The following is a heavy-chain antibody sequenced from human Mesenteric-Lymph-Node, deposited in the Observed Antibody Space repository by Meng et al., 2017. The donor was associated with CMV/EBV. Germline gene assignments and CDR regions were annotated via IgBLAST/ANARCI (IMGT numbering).Heavy chain of an antibody. D-gene: IGHD2-2*01. Sequence: SVKVSCKASGGTFSSYAISWVRQAPGQGLEWMGGIIPILGIANYAQKFQGRVTITADKSTSTAYMELSSLRSEDTAVYYCERVKAGTDIVVVPAATLSSGAFDIWGQGTMVTVSS. CDR3: ERVKAGTDIVVVPAATLSSGAFDI. V-gene: IGHV1-69*10. J-gene: IGHJ3*02. CDR2: IIPILGIA. CDR1: GGTFSSYA.